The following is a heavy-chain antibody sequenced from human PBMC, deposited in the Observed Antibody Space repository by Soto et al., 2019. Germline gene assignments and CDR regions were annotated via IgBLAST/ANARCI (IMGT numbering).Heavy chain of an antibody. J-gene: IGHJ4*02. CDR2: ISGNGRII. CDR1: GFIFSDYY. Sequence: PGGSLRLSCATSGFIFSDYYMHWIRQAPGKGLEWISYISGNGRIIQYADSAKGRFTISRDNAQNSLYLQMNSLRTADTAVYYCARDKITGLFDYWGQGTLVTVSS. D-gene: IGHD2-8*02. V-gene: IGHV3-11*04. CDR3: ARDKITGLFDY.